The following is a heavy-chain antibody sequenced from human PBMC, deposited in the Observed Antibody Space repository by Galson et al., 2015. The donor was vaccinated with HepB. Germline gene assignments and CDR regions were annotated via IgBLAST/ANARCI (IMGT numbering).Heavy chain of an antibody. Sequence: SLRLSCAASGFTFSSYAMHWVRQAPGKGLEWVAVISYDGSNKYYADSVKGRFTISRDNSKNTLYLQMNSLRAEDTAVYYCAREANYYGSGMDYFDYWGQGTLVTVSS. CDR1: GFTFSSYA. CDR2: ISYDGSNK. CDR3: AREANYYGSGMDYFDY. J-gene: IGHJ4*02. V-gene: IGHV3-30*04. D-gene: IGHD3-10*01.